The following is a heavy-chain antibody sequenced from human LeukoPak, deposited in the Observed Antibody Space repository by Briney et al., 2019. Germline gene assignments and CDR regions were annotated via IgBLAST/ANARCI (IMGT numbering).Heavy chain of an antibody. CDR3: ARDPLLWELPSDY. V-gene: IGHV3-74*01. CDR2: IKSDGST. J-gene: IGHJ4*02. CDR1: GFTFSTYW. D-gene: IGHD1-26*01. Sequence: KSGGSLRLSCAASGFTFSTYWMHWVRQAPGKGLVWVSRIKSDGSTNYADSVKGRFTISRDNAKNTLYLQMNSLRAEDTAVYYCARDPLLWELPSDYWGQGTLVTVSS.